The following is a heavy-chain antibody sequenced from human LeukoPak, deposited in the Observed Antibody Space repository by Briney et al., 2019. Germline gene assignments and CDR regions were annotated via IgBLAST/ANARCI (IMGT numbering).Heavy chain of an antibody. CDR1: GYTFTGYY. Sequence: GASAKVSCKASGYTFTGYYMHWVRQAPGQGLEWMGWINPNSGGAKYAQNFQGRVIMTTDTSISTAYMELSSLRSDDTAVYYCARSSPPTYYHFYYYMDVWGKGSTVTVSS. J-gene: IGHJ6*03. CDR2: INPNSGGA. D-gene: IGHD6-13*01. V-gene: IGHV1-2*02. CDR3: ARSSPPTYYHFYYYMDV.